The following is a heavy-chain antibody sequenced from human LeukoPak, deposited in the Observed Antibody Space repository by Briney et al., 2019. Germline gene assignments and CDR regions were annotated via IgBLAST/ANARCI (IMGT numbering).Heavy chain of an antibody. CDR2: ISYDGSNK. Sequence: PGRSLRLSCAASGFTLSSYGMHWVRQAPGKGLEWVAVISYDGSNKYYADSVKGRFTISRDNSKNTLYLQMNSLRAEDTAVYYCAKSRIAARLIIDYWGQGTLVTVSS. D-gene: IGHD6-6*01. V-gene: IGHV3-30*18. CDR1: GFTLSSYG. J-gene: IGHJ4*02. CDR3: AKSRIAARLIIDY.